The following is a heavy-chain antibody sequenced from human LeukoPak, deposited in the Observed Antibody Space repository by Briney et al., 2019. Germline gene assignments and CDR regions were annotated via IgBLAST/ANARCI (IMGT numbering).Heavy chain of an antibody. CDR1: GFTFSSYG. CDR3: AKGSIAAHDAKTTLDY. V-gene: IGHV3-30*18. D-gene: IGHD6-13*01. CDR2: ISYDGSNK. Sequence: PGGSLRLSCAASGFTFSSYGMHWVRQAPGKGLEWVAVISYDGSNKYYADSVKGRFTISRDNSKNTLYLQMNSLRAEDTAVYYCAKGSIAAHDAKTTLDYWGQGTLVTVSS. J-gene: IGHJ4*02.